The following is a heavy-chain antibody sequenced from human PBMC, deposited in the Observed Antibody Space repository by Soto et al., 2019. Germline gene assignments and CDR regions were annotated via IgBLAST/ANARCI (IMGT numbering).Heavy chain of an antibody. J-gene: IGHJ6*02. CDR3: ARGFDWLLAHYYYYGMDV. CDR2: ISSRSSTI. V-gene: IGHV3-11*04. CDR1: GFTFSDYY. Sequence: GGSLRLSCAASGFTFSDYYMSWIRQAPGKGLEWVSYISSRSSTIFYADSVKGRFTISRDNVKNSLYLQMNSLRAEDTAVYYCARGFDWLLAHYYYYGMDVWGQGTTVTVSS. D-gene: IGHD3-9*01.